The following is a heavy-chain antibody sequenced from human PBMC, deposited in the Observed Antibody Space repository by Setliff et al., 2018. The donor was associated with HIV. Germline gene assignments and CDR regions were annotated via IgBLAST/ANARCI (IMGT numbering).Heavy chain of an antibody. Sequence: GGSLRLSCAASVFTVSSNYMSWVRQAPGKGLEWASVISGSNSRTDYVDSVKGRFTISRDKSKNTLYLQLNSLRAEDTAVYYCAKHECSGGCYYYMDVWGKGIMVTVSS. V-gene: IGHV3-23*01. CDR1: VFTVSSNY. J-gene: IGHJ6*03. CDR3: AKHECSGGCYYYMDV. D-gene: IGHD2-15*01. CDR2: ISGSNSRT.